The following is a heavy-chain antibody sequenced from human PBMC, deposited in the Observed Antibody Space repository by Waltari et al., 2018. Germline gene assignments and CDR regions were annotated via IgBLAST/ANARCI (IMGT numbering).Heavy chain of an antibody. D-gene: IGHD7-27*01. Sequence: EVQLVESGGGLVKPGGSLRLSCGASGSSFSSYSMNWVRQAAGKGLGWVSSISSSTTYIHYADSVKGRFTISRDNAKNSLYLQMNSLRVEDTAVYYCVSGGWGFYFDYWGQGTVVTVSS. V-gene: IGHV3-21*01. CDR2: ISSSTTYI. CDR3: VSGGWGFYFDY. J-gene: IGHJ4*02. CDR1: GSSFSSYS.